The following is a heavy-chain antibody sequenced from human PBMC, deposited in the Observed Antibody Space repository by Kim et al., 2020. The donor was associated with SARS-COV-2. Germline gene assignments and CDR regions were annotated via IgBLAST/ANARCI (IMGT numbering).Heavy chain of an antibody. CDR2: IRGSGSDT. J-gene: IGHJ4*02. CDR3: MHPRIAIPNSY. V-gene: IGHV3-23*01. D-gene: IGHD6-13*01. Sequence: GGSLRLSCVASGFSFSSHTMSWVRQAPGKGLEWVSSIRGSGSDTYYADSVKGRFTISRDNSKNTLFLQMNSLRAEDTAVYYCMHPRIAIPNSYWGQGTLVTVSS. CDR1: GFSFSSHT.